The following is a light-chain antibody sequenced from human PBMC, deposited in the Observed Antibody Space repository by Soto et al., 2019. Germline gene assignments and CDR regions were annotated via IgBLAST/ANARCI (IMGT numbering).Light chain of an antibody. Sequence: QSVLTQPPSASSTPGQTVTISCSGSTSNIGTFYVYWYQHLPGTAPKLLIYLGDQRASGVSARFSASKSGTSASLAINGLRSDDEADYYCAAWDDNLNAYVFGSGTKLTVL. CDR3: AAWDDNLNAYV. CDR1: TSNIGTFY. V-gene: IGLV1-47*02. CDR2: LGD. J-gene: IGLJ1*01.